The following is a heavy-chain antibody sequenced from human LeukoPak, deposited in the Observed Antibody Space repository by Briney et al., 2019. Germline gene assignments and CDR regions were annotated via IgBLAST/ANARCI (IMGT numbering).Heavy chain of an antibody. CDR3: ARQHPSGRGSDLDY. V-gene: IGHV4-59*08. CDR1: GGSISSYD. J-gene: IGHJ4*02. CDR2: IYYIGST. Sequence: SETLSLTCTVSGGSISSYDWTWIRQPPGKGLEWIGYIYYIGSTNYNPSLKSRVTISVDTSKNQFSLKLSSVTAADTAVYYCARQHPSGRGSDLDYWGQGTLVIVSS. D-gene: IGHD2-21*01.